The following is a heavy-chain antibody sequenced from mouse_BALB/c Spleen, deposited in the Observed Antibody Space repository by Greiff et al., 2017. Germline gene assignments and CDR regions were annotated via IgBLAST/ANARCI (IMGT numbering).Heavy chain of an antibody. V-gene: IGHV5-6-5*01. CDR1: GFTFSSYA. D-gene: IGHD1-1*01. J-gene: IGHJ4*01. Sequence: EVKLQESGGGLVKPGGSLKLSCAASGFTFSSYAMSWVRQTPEKRLEWVASISSGGSTYYPDSVKGRFTISRDNARNILYLQMSSLRSEDTAMYYCARGRGSSFYAMDYWGQGTSVTVSS. CDR2: ISSGGST. CDR3: ARGRGSSFYAMDY.